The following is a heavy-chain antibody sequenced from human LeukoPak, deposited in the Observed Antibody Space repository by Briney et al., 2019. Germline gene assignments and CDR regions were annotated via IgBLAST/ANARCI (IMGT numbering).Heavy chain of an antibody. CDR1: GGSFSGYY. CDR3: ARVGYGGRYSNSLGY. J-gene: IGHJ4*02. CDR2: INHSEST. V-gene: IGHV4-34*01. Sequence: PSETLSLTCAVYGGSFSGYYWSWIRQPPGKGLEWIGEINHSESTNYNPSLKSRVTISVDTSKNRFSLKLSSVTAADTAVYYCARVGYGGRYSNSLGYWGQGTLVTVSS. D-gene: IGHD4-11*01.